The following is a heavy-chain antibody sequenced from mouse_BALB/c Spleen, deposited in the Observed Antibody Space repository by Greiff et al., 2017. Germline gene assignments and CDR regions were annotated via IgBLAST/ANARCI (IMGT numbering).Heavy chain of an antibody. CDR2: IYPGGGYT. J-gene: IGHJ3*01. Sequence: VQLQQSGAELVRPGTSVKISCKASGYTFTNYWLGWVKQRPGHGLEWIGDIYPGGGYTNYNEKFKGKATLTADTSSSTAYMQLSRLTSEDSAVYFCAPYDYDEGFAYWGQGTLVTVSA. D-gene: IGHD2-4*01. CDR3: APYDYDEGFAY. CDR1: GYTFTNYW. V-gene: IGHV1-63*02.